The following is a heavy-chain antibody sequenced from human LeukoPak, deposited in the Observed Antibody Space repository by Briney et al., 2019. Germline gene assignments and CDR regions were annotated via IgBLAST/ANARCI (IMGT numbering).Heavy chain of an antibody. D-gene: IGHD3-9*01. CDR2: ISAHNGNT. Sequence: GASVKVSCKASGYTFTSYGISWVRQAPGQGLEWMGWISAHNGNTNYAQKLQGRVTMTTDTSTSTAYMELRSLRSDDTAVYYCARADILTGYYPVDPWGQGTLVTVSS. CDR1: GYTFTSYG. V-gene: IGHV1-18*01. CDR3: ARADILTGYYPVDP. J-gene: IGHJ5*02.